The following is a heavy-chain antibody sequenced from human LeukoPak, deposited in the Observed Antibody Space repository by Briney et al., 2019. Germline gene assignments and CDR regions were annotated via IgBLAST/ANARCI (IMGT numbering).Heavy chain of an antibody. Sequence: GGSLRLSCAASGFTVSNNYMSWVRQAPGKGLEWVSVTYSGGSTYYADSVKGRFTISRDNSKNTLYLQMNSLRIEDTAVYYCTKDRSYGRSYFDYWGQGTLVTVAS. D-gene: IGHD5-18*01. CDR2: TYSGGST. V-gene: IGHV3-66*02. CDR3: TKDRSYGRSYFDY. J-gene: IGHJ4*02. CDR1: GFTVSNNY.